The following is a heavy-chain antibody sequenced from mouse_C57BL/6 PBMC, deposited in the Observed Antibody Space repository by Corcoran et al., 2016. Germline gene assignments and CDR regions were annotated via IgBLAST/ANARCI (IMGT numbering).Heavy chain of an antibody. D-gene: IGHD1-1*01. CDR3: AREGKNYYGSSYFDY. V-gene: IGHV1-18*01. J-gene: IGHJ2*01. Sequence: EVQLQQSGPELVKPGASVKIPCKASGYTFTDYNMDWVKQSHGKSLEWIGDINPNNGGTIYNQKFKGKATLTVDKSSSTAYMELRSLTSEDTAVYYCAREGKNYYGSSYFDYWGQGTTLTVSS. CDR1: GYTFTDYN. CDR2: INPNNGGT.